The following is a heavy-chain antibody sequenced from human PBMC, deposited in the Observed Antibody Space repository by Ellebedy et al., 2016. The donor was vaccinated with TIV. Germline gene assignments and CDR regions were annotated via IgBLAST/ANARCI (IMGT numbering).Heavy chain of an antibody. D-gene: IGHD3-10*02. V-gene: IGHV3-21*01. Sequence: GESLKISCAASGFDFKSYSMNWVRQAPGKGLEWVASISDRNSKRFYSDSVKGRFIISRDDATSSLFLEMNTLRVKDTAVYYCARPMFYYHYYMGVWGKGTTVIV. CDR1: GFDFKSYS. CDR2: ISDRNSKR. CDR3: ARPMFYYHYYMGV. J-gene: IGHJ6*03.